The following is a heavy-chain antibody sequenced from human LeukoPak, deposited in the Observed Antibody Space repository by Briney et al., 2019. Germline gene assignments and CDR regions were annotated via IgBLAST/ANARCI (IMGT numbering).Heavy chain of an antibody. CDR2: ISYIGIT. CDR1: GGSISSYY. Sequence: PSETLSLTCTVSGGSISSYYWSWIRQPPGKGLEWIGYISYIGITNYNPSLESRVTISVDTSKNQFSLKLSSVTAADTAVYYCARGVATVPVDSWGQGTLATVSS. D-gene: IGHD5-12*01. CDR3: ARGVATVPVDS. V-gene: IGHV4-59*01. J-gene: IGHJ4*02.